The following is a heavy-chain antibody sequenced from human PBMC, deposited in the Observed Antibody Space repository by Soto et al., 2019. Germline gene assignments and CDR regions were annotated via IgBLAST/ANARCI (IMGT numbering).Heavy chain of an antibody. CDR2: LNVGSGNT. D-gene: IGHD2-2*03. V-gene: IGHV1-3*01. J-gene: IGHJ6*02. CDR3: ASGYYSNHGMDV. Sequence: ASVKVSCKASGYTFTHYAIHWVRQAPGQRLEWMGWLNVGSGNTEFSQKFQARVTITRDTSASTAYMELSSLRSEDTAVYYCASGYYSNHGMDVWGQGTTVTVSS. CDR1: GYTFTHYA.